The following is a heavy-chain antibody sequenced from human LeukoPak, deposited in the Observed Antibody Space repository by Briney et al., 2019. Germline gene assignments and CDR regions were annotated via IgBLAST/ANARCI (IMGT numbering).Heavy chain of an antibody. CDR1: GGSISSYY. Sequence: SETLSLTCTVSGGSISSYYWSWIRQPPGKGLEWIGYIYYSGSTNYNPSLKSRVTISVDTSKNQSSLKLSSVTAADTAVYYCARASAAAADYWGQGTLVTVSS. CDR3: ARASAAAADY. CDR2: IYYSGST. J-gene: IGHJ4*02. V-gene: IGHV4-59*01. D-gene: IGHD6-13*01.